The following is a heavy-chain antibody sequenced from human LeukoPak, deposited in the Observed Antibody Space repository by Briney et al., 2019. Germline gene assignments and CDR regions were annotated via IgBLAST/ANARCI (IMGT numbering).Heavy chain of an antibody. CDR1: GTSIRNYY. CDR3: AREKEGTDRDSTAAFHY. V-gene: IGHV4-59*01. D-gene: IGHD2/OR15-2a*01. J-gene: IGHJ4*02. Sequence: SETLSLTCTVSGTSIRNYYWSWVRQSPGQGLEWLAYGHHTGSSNFSPPFRSRVTTSVDASRNQFSLRLTSMTAADTAVYYCAREKEGTDRDSTAAFHYWGQGILVIVSS. CDR2: GHHTGSS.